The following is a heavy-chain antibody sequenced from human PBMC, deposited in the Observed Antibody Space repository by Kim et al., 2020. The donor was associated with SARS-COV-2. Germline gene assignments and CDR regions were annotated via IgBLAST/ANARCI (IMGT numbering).Heavy chain of an antibody. J-gene: IGHJ6*02. CDR1: GFTFSSYG. CDR3: AKDSEQQIHRNYYYYGMDV. V-gene: IGHV3-30*18. Sequence: GGSLRLSCAASGFTFSSYGMHWVRQAPGKGLEWVAVISYDGSNKYYADSVKGRFTISRDNSKNTLYLQMNSLRAEDTAVYYCAKDSEQQIHRNYYYYGMDVWGQGTTVTVSS. CDR2: ISYDGSNK. D-gene: IGHD6-13*01.